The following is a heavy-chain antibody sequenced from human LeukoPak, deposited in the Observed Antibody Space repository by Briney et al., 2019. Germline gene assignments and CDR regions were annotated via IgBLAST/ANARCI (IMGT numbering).Heavy chain of an antibody. V-gene: IGHV1-2*04. CDR2: INPNSGGT. D-gene: IGHD3-22*01. CDR1: GYTFTSYY. Sequence: ASVKVSCKASGYTFTSYYMHWVRQAPGQGLEWMGWINPNSGGTNYAQKFQGWVTMTRDTSISTAYMELSRLRSDDTAVYYCARDRNYDSSGYYYIPDAFDIWGQGTMVTVSS. CDR3: ARDRNYDSSGYYYIPDAFDI. J-gene: IGHJ3*02.